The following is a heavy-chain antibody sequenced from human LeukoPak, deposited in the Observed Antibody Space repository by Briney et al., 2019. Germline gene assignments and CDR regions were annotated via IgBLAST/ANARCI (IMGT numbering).Heavy chain of an antibody. CDR2: ISSDGGST. Sequence: SGGSLRLSCAASGFTFSIYAMNWVRQAPGKGLEWVSTISSDGGSTYYADSVKGRFTISRDNPKNTLYLQMNSLRAEDTAVYYCASGPPFLKYFEYWGQGTLVTVFS. V-gene: IGHV3-23*01. CDR1: GFTFSIYA. D-gene: IGHD3-3*01. CDR3: ASGPPFLKYFEY. J-gene: IGHJ4*02.